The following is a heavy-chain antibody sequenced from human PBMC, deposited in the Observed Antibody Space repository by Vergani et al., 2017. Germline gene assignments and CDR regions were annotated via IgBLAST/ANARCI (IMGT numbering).Heavy chain of an antibody. J-gene: IGHJ4*02. D-gene: IGHD2-15*01. V-gene: IGHV4-61*02. CDR1: GGSINSHNYY. CDR2: IHTSGST. Sequence: QVQLQESGPGLVKPSQTLSLTCTVSGGSINSHNYYWSWIRQPAGKGLEWIGRIHTSGSTNYNPSLKSRFTMSEDTSKNQFSLNLTSVTAADTAVYFCARESCLGCSCYTPLFDYWGQGILVTVSS. CDR3: ARESCLGCSCYTPLFDY.